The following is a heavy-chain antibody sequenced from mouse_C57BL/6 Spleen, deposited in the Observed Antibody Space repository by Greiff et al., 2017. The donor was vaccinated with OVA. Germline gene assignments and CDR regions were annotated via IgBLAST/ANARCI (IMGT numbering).Heavy chain of an antibody. CDR2: IYPRSGNT. D-gene: IGHD1-1*01. J-gene: IGHJ1*03. CDR3: ARSPHYYGSSYNWYFDV. V-gene: IGHV1-81*01. CDR1: GYTFTSYG. Sequence: VQLKESGAELARPGASVKLSCKASGYTFTSYGISWVKQRTGQGLEWIGEIYPRSGNTYYNEKFKGKATLTADKSSSTAYMELRSLTSEDSAVYFCARSPHYYGSSYNWYFDVWGTGTTVTVSS.